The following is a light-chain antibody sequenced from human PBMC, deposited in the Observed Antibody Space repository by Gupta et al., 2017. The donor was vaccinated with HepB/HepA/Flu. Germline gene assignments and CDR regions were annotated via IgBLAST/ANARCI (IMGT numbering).Light chain of an antibody. Sequence: YEVTQPPSVSFSPGQTSSITCSGDDLGARYTSWYQQTPGRPPVLVIYQDDKRPSGIPERFSGSKSENTATLTISGTQAMDEADYYCQAGDSRSTGVFGGGTKPTVL. CDR1: DLGARY. J-gene: IGLJ2*01. CDR3: QAGDSRSTGV. V-gene: IGLV3-1*01. CDR2: QDD.